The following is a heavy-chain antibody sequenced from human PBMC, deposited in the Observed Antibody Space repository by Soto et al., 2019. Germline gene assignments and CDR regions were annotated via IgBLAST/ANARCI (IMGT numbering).Heavy chain of an antibody. CDR2: ISGSGADS. V-gene: IGHV3-23*01. CDR1: GFTFSRYA. J-gene: IGHJ3*02. D-gene: IGHD5-12*01. CDR3: AKSTGVLATTGGALDI. Sequence: EVQLLESGGGLVQPGGSLRLSCAASGFTFSRYAMSWVRQAPGKGLERVSTISGSGADSYGADSVKGRFIITRDNSKNTLSLQMNGLRAEDTAVYYCAKSTGVLATTGGALDIWGQGTVVTVSS.